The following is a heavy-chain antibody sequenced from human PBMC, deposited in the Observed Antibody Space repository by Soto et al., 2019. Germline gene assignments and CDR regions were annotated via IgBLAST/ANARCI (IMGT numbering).Heavy chain of an antibody. CDR2: IWYDESKK. D-gene: IGHD6-6*01. V-gene: IGHV3-33*01. CDR3: ASERGSSYFDY. J-gene: IGHJ4*02. Sequence: QVQLVESGGGVVKPGRSLRLSCAVSGFPLSDYGMHWVRQAPGKGLEWVAVIWYDESKKYYADSVKGRFTISRDNSKNTLYLQMNSLRAEDTAVYYYASERGSSYFDYWGQGTLVSVSS. CDR1: GFPLSDYG.